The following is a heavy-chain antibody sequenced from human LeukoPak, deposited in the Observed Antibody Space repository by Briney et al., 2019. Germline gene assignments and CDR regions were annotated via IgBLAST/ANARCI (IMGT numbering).Heavy chain of an antibody. V-gene: IGHV3-66*01. CDR3: ARDPPAVAANTYG. D-gene: IGHD6-6*01. CDR2: IYSGGST. CDR1: GVTVGNNY. J-gene: IGHJ4*02. Sequence: GGSLRLSCAASGVTVGNNYMNWVRQAPGKGLEWVSLIYSGGSTHYADYVKGRFTISKDNSKNTLYLQMNSLRVDDTDVYYCARDPPAVAANTYGWGQGTLVTVSS.